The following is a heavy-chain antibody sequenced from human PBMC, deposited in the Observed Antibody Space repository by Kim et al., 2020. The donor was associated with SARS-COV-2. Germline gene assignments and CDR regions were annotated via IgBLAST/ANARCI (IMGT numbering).Heavy chain of an antibody. V-gene: IGHV4-39*01. Sequence: SETLSLTCTVSGGSISSSSYYWGWIRQPPGKGLEWIGSIYYSGSTYYNPSLKSRVTISVDTSKNQFSLKLSSVTAADTAVYYCASSSSGWWGDLYGMDVWGQGTTVTVSS. J-gene: IGHJ6*02. CDR1: GGSISSSSYY. CDR2: IYYSGST. D-gene: IGHD6-19*01. CDR3: ASSSSGWWGDLYGMDV.